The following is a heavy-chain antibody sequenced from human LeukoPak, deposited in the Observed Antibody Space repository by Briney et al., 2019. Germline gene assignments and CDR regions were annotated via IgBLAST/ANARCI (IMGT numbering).Heavy chain of an antibody. CDR2: ISWNSGSI. V-gene: IGHV3-9*01. J-gene: IGHJ3*02. CDR3: AKDKGVHPRSAFDI. Sequence: GRSLRLSCAASGFTFDDYAMHWVRQAPGKGLEWVSGISWNSGSIGYADSVKGRFTISRDNAKNSLYLQMNSLRAEDTALYYCAKDKGVHPRSAFDIWGQETMVTVSS. CDR1: GFTFDDYA.